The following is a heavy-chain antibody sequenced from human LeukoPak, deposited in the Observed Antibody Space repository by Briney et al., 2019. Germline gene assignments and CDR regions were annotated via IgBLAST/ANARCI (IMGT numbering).Heavy chain of an antibody. CDR3: AKDEFYDSSINYFDP. CDR1: GFTFSNYA. V-gene: IGHV3-23*01. D-gene: IGHD3-22*01. J-gene: IGHJ5*02. CDR2: ISGSGRNT. Sequence: PGGSLRLSCAASGFTFSNYAMSWVRQAPGKGPQWVSAISGSGRNTYYADSVEGRFTISRDNSKNTLFLQMNSLRAEDTAVYYCAKDEFYDSSINYFDPWGQGTLVTVSS.